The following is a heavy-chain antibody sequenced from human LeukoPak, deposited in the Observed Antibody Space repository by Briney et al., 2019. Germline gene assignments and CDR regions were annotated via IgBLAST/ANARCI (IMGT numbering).Heavy chain of an antibody. CDR2: ISGGSTYI. D-gene: IGHD1-1*01. CDR1: GFTFDDYG. V-gene: IGHV3-21*01. J-gene: IGHJ5*02. Sequence: GGSLRLSCAASGFTFDDYGMNWVRQAPGKGLEWVSSISGGSTYIYYADSMKGRFTISRDNAKKSLYLQMNSLRAEDTAVYYCARGFQRTSGNSNWFDPWGQGTLVSVSS. CDR3: ARGFQRTSGNSNWFDP.